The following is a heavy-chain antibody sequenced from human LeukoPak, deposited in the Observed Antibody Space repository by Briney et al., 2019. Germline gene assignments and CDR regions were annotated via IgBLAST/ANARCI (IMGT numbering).Heavy chain of an antibody. J-gene: IGHJ4*02. CDR3: AKDQGSGSYRFDY. Sequence: GGSLRLSCAASGFTFSSYAMSWVRQAPGKGLEWVSAISGSSDSTYYADSVKGRFTISRDNSKKTLYLQMNSLRAEDTAVYYCAKDQGSGSYRFDYWGQGTLVTVSS. V-gene: IGHV3-23*01. CDR2: ISGSSDST. CDR1: GFTFSSYA. D-gene: IGHD3-10*01.